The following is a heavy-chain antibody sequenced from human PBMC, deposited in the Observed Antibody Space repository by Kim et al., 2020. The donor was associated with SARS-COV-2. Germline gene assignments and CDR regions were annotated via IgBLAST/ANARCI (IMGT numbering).Heavy chain of an antibody. CDR2: INRGGGNT. Sequence: ASVKVSCKASGYTFTSYYMHWVRQAPGQGLEWMGIINRGGGNTRYSQKFQGRVTMTTDTSTSTVYMELSSLRSEDTAVYYCARDQKDLAYDYGDYVPPDAFAIWGQGTMFTVSS. D-gene: IGHD4-17*01. V-gene: IGHV1-46*01. CDR3: ARDQKDLAYDYGDYVPPDAFAI. CDR1: GYTFTSYY. J-gene: IGHJ3*02.